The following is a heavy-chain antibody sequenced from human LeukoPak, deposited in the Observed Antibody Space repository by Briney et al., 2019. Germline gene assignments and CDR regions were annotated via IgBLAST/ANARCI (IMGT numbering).Heavy chain of an antibody. V-gene: IGHV3-53*01. CDR3: TSGSGSYRTPYYYMDV. CDR1: GFTVSSNY. J-gene: IGHJ6*03. D-gene: IGHD3-10*01. Sequence: GGSLRLSCAASGFTVSSNYMSWVRQAPGKGLEWVSVIYSGGSTYYADSVKGRFTISRDNSKNTLYLQMNSLRAEDTAVYYCTSGSGSYRTPYYYMDVWGTGTTVTVSS. CDR2: IYSGGST.